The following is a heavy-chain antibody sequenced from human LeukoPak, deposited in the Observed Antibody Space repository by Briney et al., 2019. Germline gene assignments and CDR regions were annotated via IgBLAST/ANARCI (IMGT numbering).Heavy chain of an antibody. CDR3: ASRHCSGENCYAGPLDF. CDR2: SYSGGST. V-gene: IGHV3-53*01. Sequence: GGSLRLSCVASAFSDKSNYMSWVRQAPGKGLEWVSVSYSGGSTYYEDYVKGRFTVSSDVSKNTLYLQMNNLRGEDTAVYYCASRHCSGENCYAGPLDFWGQGIQVTVSS. D-gene: IGHD2-8*02. J-gene: IGHJ4*02. CDR1: AFSDKSNY.